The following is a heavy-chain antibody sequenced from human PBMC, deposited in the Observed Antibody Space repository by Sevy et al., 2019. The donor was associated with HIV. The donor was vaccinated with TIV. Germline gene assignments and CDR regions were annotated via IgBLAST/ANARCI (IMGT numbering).Heavy chain of an antibody. CDR2: ISGSGGST. V-gene: IGHV3-23*01. J-gene: IGHJ3*02. CDR1: GFTFSSYA. Sequence: GGSLRLSCAASGFTFSSYAMSWVRQAPGKGLEWASAISGSGGSTYYADSVKGRFTISRDNSKNTLYLQMNSLRAEDTAVYYCAGSSWGLDDAFDIWGQGTMVTVSS. D-gene: IGHD6-13*01. CDR3: AGSSWGLDDAFDI.